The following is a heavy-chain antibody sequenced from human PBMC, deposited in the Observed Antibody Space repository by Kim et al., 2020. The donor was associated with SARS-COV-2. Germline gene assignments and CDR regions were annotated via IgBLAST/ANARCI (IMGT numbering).Heavy chain of an antibody. Sequence: GGSLRLSCAASGFTFSSYAMHWVRQAPGKGLEWVAVISYDGSNKYYADSVKGRFTISRDNSKNTLYLQMNSLRAEDTAVYYCAREAFGGLFRSYYYYYYG. J-gene: IGHJ6*01. CDR3: AREAFGGLFRSYYYYYYG. CDR2: ISYDGSNK. V-gene: IGHV3-30*04. CDR1: GFTFSSYA. D-gene: IGHD3-10*01.